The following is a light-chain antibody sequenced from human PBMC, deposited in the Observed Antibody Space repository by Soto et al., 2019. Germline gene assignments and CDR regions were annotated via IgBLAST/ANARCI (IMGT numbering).Light chain of an antibody. J-gene: IGKJ2*01. V-gene: IGKV3-20*01. CDR2: GAS. CDR3: QQYGSSYT. Sequence: EIVLTQSPGTLSFSPGERATLSCRASQSVSSSYLAWYQQKPGQAPRLLIYGASSRATGIPDRFSGSGSGTDFTLTISRLEPEDFAVYYCQQYGSSYTFGQGTTLEIK. CDR1: QSVSSSY.